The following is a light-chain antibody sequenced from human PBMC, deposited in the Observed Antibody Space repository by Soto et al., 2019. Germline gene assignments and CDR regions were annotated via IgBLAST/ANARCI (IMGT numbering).Light chain of an antibody. Sequence: QSVLTQPASVSGSPGQSITISCTGTSSDVGGYNYVSWYQQHPGKAPKLMIYDVSNRPSEVSNRFSGSKSGNTASLTISGLQAEDEADYYCSSYTSSSTNYVFGTGTKLTVL. CDR2: DVS. CDR1: SSDVGGYNY. CDR3: SSYTSSSTNYV. V-gene: IGLV2-14*01. J-gene: IGLJ1*01.